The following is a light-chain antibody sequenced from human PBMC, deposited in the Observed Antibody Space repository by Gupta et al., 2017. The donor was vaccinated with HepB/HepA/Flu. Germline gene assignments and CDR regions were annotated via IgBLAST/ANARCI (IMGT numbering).Light chain of an antibody. J-gene: IGKJ5*01. CDR3: QQRSNWLLT. CDR2: DAS. CDR1: HSVSSY. Sequence: PGESATLSSRASHSVSSYLAWYQQKPGQAPRLLIYDASNRATGLPARFSGSGFGTDFTLTISSPVPPDFAVYYCQQRSNWLLTFGQGTRLEIK. V-gene: IGKV3-11*01.